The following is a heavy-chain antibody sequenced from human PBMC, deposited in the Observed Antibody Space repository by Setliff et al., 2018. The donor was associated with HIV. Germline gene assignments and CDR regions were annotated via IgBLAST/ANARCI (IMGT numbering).Heavy chain of an antibody. CDR1: GGSNSSSSYY. D-gene: IGHD5-18*01. J-gene: IGHJ4*02. CDR3: ARVFVDTAVLRVLEYYFDS. V-gene: IGHV4-39*07. CDR2: TYYSGST. Sequence: SETLSLTCTVSGGSNSSSSYYWGWVRQPPGKGLEWIGSTYYSGSTYYTPSLKSRITISLDTSKNQLSLRMRSVTAADTAVYYCARVFVDTAVLRVLEYYFDSWGRGTLVTVSS.